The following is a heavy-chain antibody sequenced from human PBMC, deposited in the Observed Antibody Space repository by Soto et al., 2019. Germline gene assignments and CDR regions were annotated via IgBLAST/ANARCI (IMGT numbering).Heavy chain of an antibody. D-gene: IGHD5-12*01. Sequence: GGSLRLSCAASGFTFSSYAMHWVRQAPGKGLEWVAVISYDGSNKYYADSVKGRFTISRDNSKNTLYLQMNSLRAEDTAVYYYARVYHPDLYSGYDYYYYYGMDVWGQGTTVTVSS. V-gene: IGHV3-30*04. CDR2: ISYDGSNK. CDR1: GFTFSSYA. J-gene: IGHJ6*02. CDR3: ARVYHPDLYSGYDYYYYYGMDV.